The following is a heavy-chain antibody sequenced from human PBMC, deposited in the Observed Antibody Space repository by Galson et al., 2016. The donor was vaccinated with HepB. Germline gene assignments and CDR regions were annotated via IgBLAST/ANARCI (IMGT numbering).Heavy chain of an antibody. CDR3: ARVLRGSYLFDY. J-gene: IGHJ4*02. D-gene: IGHD1-26*01. CDR1: GFTFNIYG. V-gene: IGHV3-30*03. CDR2: ISYDGHNK. Sequence: SLRLSCAASGFTFNIYGMHWVRQAPGRGLEWVAVISYDGHNKYYVDSVKGRFTISRDNAKNSLYLQMNSLRAEDTAVYYCARVLRGSYLFDYWGQGTLVTVSS.